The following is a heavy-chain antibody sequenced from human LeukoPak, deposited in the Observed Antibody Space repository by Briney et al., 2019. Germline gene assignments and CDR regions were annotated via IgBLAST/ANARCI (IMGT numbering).Heavy chain of an antibody. CDR1: GGSISSGSYH. CDR3: ARDRLHMVRGVYYMDV. Sequence: PSQTLSLTCTVSGGSISSGSYHWSWIRQPAGKGLEWIGRIYTSGSTNYNPSLKSRVTMSVDTSKNQFSLKLSSVTAADTAVYYCARDRLHMVRGVYYMDVWGKGTTVTISS. J-gene: IGHJ6*03. D-gene: IGHD3-10*01. V-gene: IGHV4-61*02. CDR2: IYTSGST.